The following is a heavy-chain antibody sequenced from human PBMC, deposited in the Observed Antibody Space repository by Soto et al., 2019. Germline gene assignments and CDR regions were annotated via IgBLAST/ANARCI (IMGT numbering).Heavy chain of an antibody. D-gene: IGHD6-19*01. Sequence: SETLSLTCTVSGGPISDYYWSWIRQPPGKGLEWIGYIYYSGGTNYNPSLKSRVTISVDTSKNQFSLKLSSVTAADTAVYYCARDPAGYMDVWGKGTTVTVSS. V-gene: IGHV4-59*12. CDR2: IYYSGGT. J-gene: IGHJ6*03. CDR3: ARDPAGYMDV. CDR1: GGPISDYY.